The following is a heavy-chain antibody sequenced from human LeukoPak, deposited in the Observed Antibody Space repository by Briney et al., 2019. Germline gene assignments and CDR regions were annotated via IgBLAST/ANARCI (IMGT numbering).Heavy chain of an antibody. V-gene: IGHV1-18*01. J-gene: IGHJ4*02. CDR1: GYTFTSYG. D-gene: IGHD2-2*02. CDR2: ISGYNGNT. Sequence: ASVKVSCKASGYTFTSYGINWVRQAPGQGLEWMGWISGYNGNTNYAQKLQGRVTMTTDTSTSTAYMELRSLRSDDTAVYYCARGCSSTSCYSTLEDYWGQGTLVTVSS. CDR3: ARGCSSTSCYSTLEDY.